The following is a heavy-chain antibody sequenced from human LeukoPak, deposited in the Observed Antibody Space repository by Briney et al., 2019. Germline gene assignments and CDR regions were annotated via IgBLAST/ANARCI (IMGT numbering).Heavy chain of an antibody. CDR1: GVSVSSGSYY. D-gene: IGHD7-27*01. V-gene: IGHV4-61*01. Sequence: SETLSLTCTVSGVSVSSGSYYWSWIRQPPGRGLEWIGYISYSGSTNYNPSLKSRVTISVDTSKNQFSLKLSSVTDADTAVYYCARRHNLGSSWWFDPWGQGTLVTVSS. CDR3: ARRHNLGSSWWFDP. CDR2: ISYSGST. J-gene: IGHJ5*02.